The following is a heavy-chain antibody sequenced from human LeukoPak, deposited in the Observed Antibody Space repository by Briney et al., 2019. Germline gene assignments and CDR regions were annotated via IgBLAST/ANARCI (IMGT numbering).Heavy chain of an antibody. J-gene: IGHJ6*03. CDR2: INPSGGST. V-gene: IGHV1-46*03. D-gene: IGHD2-8*01. CDR1: GYTFTSYY. Sequence: ASVKVSCKASGYTFTSYYMHWVRRAPGQGLEWMGIINPSGGSTSYAQKFQGRVTMTRDTSTSTVYMDLSSLRSEDTAVYYCARDGLMVYATRYFYYYMDVWGKGTTVTVSS. CDR3: ARDGLMVYATRYFYYYMDV.